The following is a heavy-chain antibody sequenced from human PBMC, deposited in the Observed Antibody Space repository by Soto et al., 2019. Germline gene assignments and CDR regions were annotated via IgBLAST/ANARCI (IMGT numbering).Heavy chain of an antibody. Sequence: EVQLVESGGGLVKPGGSLRLSCAASGFTFSSYSMNWVRQAPGKGLEWVSSISSSSSYIYYADSVKGRFTISRDNAKNSRYLKMNSLRAEDTAVYYCARSFGRDYGVDYWGQGTLVTVSS. D-gene: IGHD4-17*01. V-gene: IGHV3-21*01. CDR3: ARSFGRDYGVDY. CDR2: ISSSSSYI. J-gene: IGHJ4*02. CDR1: GFTFSSYS.